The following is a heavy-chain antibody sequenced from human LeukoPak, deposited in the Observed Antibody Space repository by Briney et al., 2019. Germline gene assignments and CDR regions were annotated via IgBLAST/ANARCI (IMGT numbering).Heavy chain of an antibody. CDR2: IYYSGST. CDR3: ARAMDSSGWYGLYNWFDP. V-gene: IGHV4-31*11. CDR1: GGSFSGYY. Sequence: SETLSLTCAVYGGSFSGYYWSWIRQHPGKGLEWIGYIYYSGSTYYNPSLKSRVTISVDTSKNQFSLKLSSVTAADTAVYYCARAMDSSGWYGLYNWFDPWGQGTLVTVSS. D-gene: IGHD6-19*01. J-gene: IGHJ5*02.